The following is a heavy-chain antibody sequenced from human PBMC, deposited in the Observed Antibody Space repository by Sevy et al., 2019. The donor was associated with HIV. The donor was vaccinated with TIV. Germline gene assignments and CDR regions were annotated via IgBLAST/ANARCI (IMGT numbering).Heavy chain of an antibody. D-gene: IGHD5-18*01. J-gene: IGHJ4*02. CDR1: GFTFSSYS. CDR2: ISSSSSYI. Sequence: GGSLRRSCAASGFTFSSYSMNWVRQAPGKGLEWVSSISSSSSYIYYADSVKGRFTISRDNAKNSLYLQMNSLRAEDTAVYYCARGTILGYSYVGYYFDYWGQGTLVTVSS. CDR3: ARGTILGYSYVGYYFDY. V-gene: IGHV3-21*01.